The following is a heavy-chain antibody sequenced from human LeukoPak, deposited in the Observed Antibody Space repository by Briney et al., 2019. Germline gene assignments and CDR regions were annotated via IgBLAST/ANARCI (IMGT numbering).Heavy chain of an antibody. CDR1: GFTFSNAW. CDR2: IKSKTDGGTT. J-gene: IGHJ6*03. D-gene: IGHD4-11*01. V-gene: IGHV3-15*01. Sequence: PGGSLRLSCAASGFTFSNAWMSWVRQAPEKGLEWVGRIKSKTDGGTTDYAAPVKGRFTISRDDSKNTLYLQMNSLKTEDTAVYYCTTGYSNYLRYYYYFYMDVWGKGTTVTVSS. CDR3: TTGYSNYLRYYYYFYMDV.